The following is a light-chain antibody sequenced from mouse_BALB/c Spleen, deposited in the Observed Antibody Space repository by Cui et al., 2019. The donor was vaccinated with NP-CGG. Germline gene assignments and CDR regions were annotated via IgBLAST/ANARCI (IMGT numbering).Light chain of an antibody. J-gene: IGLJ1*01. CDR2: GTY. CDR3: ALWYSNHWV. V-gene: IGLV1*01. Sequence: AVVTQESAPTTSPGETATLTCRSSTGAVTTINYANWVQEKPDHLFTSLIGGTYNRAPGVPARFSGSLIGDKAALTITGAQTEDEAIYFCALWYSNHWVFGGGTKLTVL. CDR1: TGAVTTINY.